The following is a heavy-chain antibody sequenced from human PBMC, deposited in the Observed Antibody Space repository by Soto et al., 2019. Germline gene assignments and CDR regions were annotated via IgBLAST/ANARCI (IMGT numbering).Heavy chain of an antibody. CDR2: IFHDGNT. Sequence: SETLSLTCAVSGASISSGGWWSWVRQPPGKGLEWIAEIFHDGNTNYSPSLKSRVTISVEKSQNQFSLNVYSVTAADTAVYYCATHEGWTGLDQWGQGTLVTVSS. CDR3: ATHEGWTGLDQ. CDR1: GASISSGGW. J-gene: IGHJ5*02. D-gene: IGHD2-8*02. V-gene: IGHV4-4*02.